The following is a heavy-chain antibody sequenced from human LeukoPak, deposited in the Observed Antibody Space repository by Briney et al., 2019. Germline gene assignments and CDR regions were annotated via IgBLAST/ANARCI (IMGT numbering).Heavy chain of an antibody. J-gene: IGHJ4*02. CDR1: GFTFSSYG. Sequence: PGGSLRLSCAASGFTFSSYGMHWVRQAPGKGLEWVAVIWYDGSNKYYADSVKGRFTISRDNSKNTLYLQMNSLRAEDTAVYYCARDSGRFDWLLYYWGQGTLVTVSS. V-gene: IGHV3-33*08. CDR2: IWYDGSNK. D-gene: IGHD3-9*01. CDR3: ARDSGRFDWLLYY.